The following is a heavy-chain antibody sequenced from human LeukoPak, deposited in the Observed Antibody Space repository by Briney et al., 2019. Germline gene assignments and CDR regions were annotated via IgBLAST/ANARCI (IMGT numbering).Heavy chain of an antibody. D-gene: IGHD1-1*01. Sequence: GGSLRLSCEASAFTFSAYAMSWVRQAPGKGLEWVSGISGSGGSAYYADSVKGRFTISRDNSNNTLYLQMNSLRAEDTAVYYCATTRRFNYNYCFAYWGQGSVVTVSS. V-gene: IGHV3-23*01. CDR1: AFTFSAYA. CDR2: ISGSGGSA. CDR3: ATTRRFNYNYCFAY. J-gene: IGHJ4*02.